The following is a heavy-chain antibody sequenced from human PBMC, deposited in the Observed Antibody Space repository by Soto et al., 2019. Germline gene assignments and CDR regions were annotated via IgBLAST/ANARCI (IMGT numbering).Heavy chain of an antibody. D-gene: IGHD1-26*01. Sequence: QVQLQESGPGLVKPSQTLSLTCTVSGGSISSGGYYWSWIRQHPGKGLEWIGYIYYSGSTYYNPSLXRXCXXSVDTSKNQFSLKLSSVTAADTAVYYCAGIYSGSPGGTLRYWGQGTLVTVSS. CDR3: AGIYSGSPGGTLRY. J-gene: IGHJ4*02. CDR1: GGSISSGGYY. CDR2: IYYSGST. V-gene: IGHV4-31*03.